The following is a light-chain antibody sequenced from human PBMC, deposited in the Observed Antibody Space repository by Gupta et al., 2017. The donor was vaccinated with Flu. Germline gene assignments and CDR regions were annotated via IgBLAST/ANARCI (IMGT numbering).Light chain of an antibody. CDR3: QRYDDWPRIT. CDR2: RAS. CDR1: QSSVASN. V-gene: IGKV3-15*01. Sequence: TLSVFPGEGATLSCRASQSSVASNLAWYQQKPGRSPRLLIYRASTRATGIPARFSGSGSGTDFTLTISSRQSEDFGVYYCQRYDDWPRITFGQGTRLEIK. J-gene: IGKJ5*01.